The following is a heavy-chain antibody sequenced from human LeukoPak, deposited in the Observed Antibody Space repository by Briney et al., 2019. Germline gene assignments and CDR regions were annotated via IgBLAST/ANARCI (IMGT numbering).Heavy chain of an antibody. CDR3: ARDLTGKYYIAH. D-gene: IGHD2/OR15-2a*01. CDR1: GFSFSSFG. Sequence: GGSLRLSCAASGFSFSSFGMHWVRQAPGEGLEWVAYIGYSGTNTHYADSVKGRFTISRDNSKNTVHLQMNSLRAADTALYSCARDLTGKYYIAHWGQGTLVTVSS. V-gene: IGHV3-30*02. CDR2: IGYSGTNT. J-gene: IGHJ5*02.